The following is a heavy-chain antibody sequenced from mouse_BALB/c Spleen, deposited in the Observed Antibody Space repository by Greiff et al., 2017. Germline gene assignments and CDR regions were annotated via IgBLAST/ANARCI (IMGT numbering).Heavy chain of an antibody. CDR1: GFTFNTYA. CDR3: VRHGGDGYGMDY. V-gene: IGHV10-1*02. J-gene: IGHJ4*01. Sequence: EVQLVESGGGLVQPKGSLKLSCAASGFTFNTYAMNWVRQAPGKGLEWVARIRSKSNNYATYYADSVKDRFTISRDDSQSMLYLQMNNLKTEDTVMYYCVRHGGDGYGMDYWGQGTSVTVSS. CDR2: IRSKSNNYAT. D-gene: IGHD2-3*01.